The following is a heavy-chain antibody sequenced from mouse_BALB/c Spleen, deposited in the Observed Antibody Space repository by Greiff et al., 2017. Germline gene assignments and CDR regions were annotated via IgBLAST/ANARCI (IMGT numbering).Heavy chain of an antibody. CDR2: IYPGDGDT. J-gene: IGHJ4*01. V-gene: IGHV1-80*01. CDR3: ARYTTALMDY. Sequence: VQLQESGAELVRPGSSVKISCKASGYAFSSYWMNWVKQRPGQGLEWIGQIYPGDGDTNYNGKFKGKATLTADKSSSTAYMQLSSLTSEDSAVYFCARYTTALMDYWGQGTSVTVSS. CDR1: GYAFSSYW. D-gene: IGHD1-2*01.